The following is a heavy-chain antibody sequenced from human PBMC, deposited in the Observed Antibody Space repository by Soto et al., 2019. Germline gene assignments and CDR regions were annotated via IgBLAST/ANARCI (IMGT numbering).Heavy chain of an antibody. V-gene: IGHV3-23*01. CDR2: ISGSGGST. J-gene: IGHJ6*01. Sequence: GGSLRLSCAASGFTFSSYAMSWVRQAPGKGLEWVSAISGSGGSTYYADSVKGRFTISRDNSKNTLYLQMNSLRAEDTAVYYCATKVGDDFWSGYSPDYYYYYGMDVGGQGTTVTV. D-gene: IGHD3-3*01. CDR1: GFTFSSYA. CDR3: ATKVGDDFWSGYSPDYYYYYGMDV.